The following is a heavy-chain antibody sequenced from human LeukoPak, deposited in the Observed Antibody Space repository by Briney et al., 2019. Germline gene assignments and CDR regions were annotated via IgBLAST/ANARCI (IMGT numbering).Heavy chain of an antibody. CDR2: IYHSGST. Sequence: SGTLSLTCAVSGGSISSSNWWSWVRQPPGKGLEWIGEIYHSGSTNYNPSLKSRVTISVDTSKNQFSLKLSSVTAADTAVYYCAREGDHYDFWSGFTLTPIDYWGQGTLVTVSS. CDR1: GGSISSSNW. CDR3: AREGDHYDFWSGFTLTPIDY. J-gene: IGHJ4*02. V-gene: IGHV4-4*02. D-gene: IGHD3-3*01.